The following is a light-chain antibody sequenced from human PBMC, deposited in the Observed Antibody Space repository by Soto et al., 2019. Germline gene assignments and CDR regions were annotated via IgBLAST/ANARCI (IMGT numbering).Light chain of an antibody. CDR2: DVS. J-gene: IGKJ5*01. CDR1: QDIRGA. Sequence: AIQVTQSPSSLSASVGDRVTITCRASQDIRGALAWYQQKPGKAPKLLIYDVSTLESGVPSIFSGSGSGTEFTHSTTSLQPQDYGTYYCQHPNSSPITFNQETRLEIK. CDR3: QHPNSSPIT. V-gene: IGKV1-13*02.